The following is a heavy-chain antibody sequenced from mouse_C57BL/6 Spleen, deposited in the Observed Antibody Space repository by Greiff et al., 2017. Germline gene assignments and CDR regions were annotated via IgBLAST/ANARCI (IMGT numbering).Heavy chain of an antibody. CDR1: GFTFSSYG. Sequence: EVKVVESGGDLVKPGGSLKLSCAASGFTFSSYGMSWVRQTPDKRLEWVANISSGGSYTYYLDSVKGRFTISIDNAKNTLYLQMSSLKSEDTAMYYCARDMITTPYWGQGTLVTVSA. CDR3: ARDMITTPY. CDR2: ISSGGSYT. D-gene: IGHD2-4*01. V-gene: IGHV5-6*01. J-gene: IGHJ3*01.